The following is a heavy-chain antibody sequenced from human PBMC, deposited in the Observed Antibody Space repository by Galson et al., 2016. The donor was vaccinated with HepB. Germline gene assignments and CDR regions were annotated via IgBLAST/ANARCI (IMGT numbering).Heavy chain of an antibody. Sequence: LRLSCAASGFAFSDYWMHWVRQVPGQGPVWVSRINNYGMSTDYADSVKGRFTISRDNAKNQISLKLSSVTAADTAVYYCARLSGSSGWYHFDYWGQGTLVTVSS. V-gene: IGHV3-74*01. J-gene: IGHJ4*02. D-gene: IGHD6-19*01. CDR3: ARLSGSSGWYHFDY. CDR2: INNYGMST. CDR1: GFAFSDYW.